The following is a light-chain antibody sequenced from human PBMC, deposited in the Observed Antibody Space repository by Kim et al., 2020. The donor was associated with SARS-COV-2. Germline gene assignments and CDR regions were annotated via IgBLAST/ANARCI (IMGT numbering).Light chain of an antibody. Sequence: VALGQTVRITYQGDSLRSYYATGYQQKPGQAPILVIYGKNNRPSGIPDRFSGSSSGNTASLTITGTQAGDEADYYCNSRDSNDNVVFGGGTQLTVL. J-gene: IGLJ2*01. CDR2: GKN. CDR3: NSRDSNDNVV. V-gene: IGLV3-19*01. CDR1: SLRSYY.